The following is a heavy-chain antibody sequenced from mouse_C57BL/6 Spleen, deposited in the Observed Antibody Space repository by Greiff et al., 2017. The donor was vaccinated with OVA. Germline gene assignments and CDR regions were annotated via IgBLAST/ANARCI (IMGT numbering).Heavy chain of an antibody. CDR2: ISPGSGST. V-gene: IGHV1-55*01. J-gene: IGHJ3*01. Sequence: QVQLQQPGAELVKPGASVKMSCKASGYTFTSYWITWVKQRPGQGLEWIGDISPGSGSTNYNEKFKSKATLTVDTSSSTAYMQLSSLTSEDSAVYSGARGTAYYTNYDWFAYGGQGTLVTVSA. CDR1: GYTFTSYW. D-gene: IGHD2-5*01. CDR3: ARGTAYYTNYDWFAY.